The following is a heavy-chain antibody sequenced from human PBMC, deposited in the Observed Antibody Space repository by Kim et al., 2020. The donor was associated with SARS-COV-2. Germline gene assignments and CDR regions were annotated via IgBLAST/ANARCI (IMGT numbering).Heavy chain of an antibody. D-gene: IGHD3-10*01. J-gene: IGHJ5*02. CDR1: GGSFSGYY. Sequence: SVTLSLTCAVYGGSFSGYYWSWIRQPPGKGLEWIGEINHSGSTNYNPSLKSRVTISVDTSKNQFSLKLSSVTAADTAVYYCARGNRYLYYGSGSYYKRTLNWFDPWGQGTLVTVSS. V-gene: IGHV4-34*01. CDR3: ARGNRYLYYGSGSYYKRTLNWFDP. CDR2: INHSGST.